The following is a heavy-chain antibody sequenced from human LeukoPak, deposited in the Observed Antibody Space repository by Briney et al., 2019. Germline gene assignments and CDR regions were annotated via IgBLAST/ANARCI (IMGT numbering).Heavy chain of an antibody. CDR2: IYTSGST. CDR3: ARDERAGLSGYESPYYFDY. Sequence: SETLSLTCTVSGGSISSYYWSWIRQPAGKGLXXXXXIYTSGSTNYNPSLKSRVTISVDTSKNQFSLKLSSVTAADTAVYYCARDERAGLSGYESPYYFDYWGQGTLVTVSS. CDR1: GGSISSYY. D-gene: IGHD5-12*01. V-gene: IGHV4-4*07. J-gene: IGHJ4*02.